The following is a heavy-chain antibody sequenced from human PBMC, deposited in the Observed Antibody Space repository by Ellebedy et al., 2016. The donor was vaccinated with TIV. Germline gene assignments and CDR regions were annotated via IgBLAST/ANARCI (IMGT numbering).Heavy chain of an antibody. V-gene: IGHV4-59*01. CDR3: AREGSSYDHYGGTYQSYYSLDL. CDR1: GGSIGSSY. Sequence: SETLSLTXTVSGGSIGSSYWAWIRQSPGKGLEWIGHIYYSGFTNYNPSFKGRVTLSVDSSKNELSLSLTSVTAADTATYYCAREGSSYDHYGGTYQSYYSLDLWGHGTTVLVSS. J-gene: IGHJ6*02. CDR2: IYYSGFT. D-gene: IGHD3-16*02.